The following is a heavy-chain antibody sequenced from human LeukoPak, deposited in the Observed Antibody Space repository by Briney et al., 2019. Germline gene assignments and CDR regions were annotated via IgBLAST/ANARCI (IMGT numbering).Heavy chain of an antibody. J-gene: IGHJ4*02. CDR1: GGSFSSYC. D-gene: IGHD2-2*01. CDR3: ARRSTSSSTFDY. CDR2: IYTIEST. V-gene: IGHV4-4*09. Sequence: PSEALSLTCTVSGGSFSSYCWTWIRQPPGKGLEWIGYIYTIESTNYNPSLKSRVTISLDTSKNQFSLKLSSVTAADTAVYYCARRSTSSSTFDYWGQGTLVTVSS.